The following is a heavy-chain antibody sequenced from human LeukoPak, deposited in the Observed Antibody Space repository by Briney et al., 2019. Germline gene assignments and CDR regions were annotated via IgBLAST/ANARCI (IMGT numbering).Heavy chain of an antibody. V-gene: IGHV1-18*01. J-gene: IGHJ6*03. CDR2: ISAYNGNT. CDR3: ARDGCTNGVCYNAYYYYYMDV. CDR1: GYTFTSYG. Sequence: ASVEVSCKASGYTFTSYGISWVRQAPGQGLEWMGWISAYNGNTNYAQKLQGRVTMTTDTSTSTAYMELRSLRSDDTAVYYCARDGCTNGVCYNAYYYYYMDVWGKGTTVTVSS. D-gene: IGHD2-8*01.